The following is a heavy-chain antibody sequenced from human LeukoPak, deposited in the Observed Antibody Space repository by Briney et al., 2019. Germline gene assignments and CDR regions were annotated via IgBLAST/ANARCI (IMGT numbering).Heavy chain of an antibody. J-gene: IGHJ4*02. CDR1: GGSISSYY. V-gene: IGHV4-59*01. CDR2: IYYSYSGST. CDR3: ARETPYGSGSYPFDY. Sequence: SETLSLTCTVSGGSISSYYWSWIRQPPGKGLEWIGYIYYSYSGSTNYNPSLKSRVTISVDTSKNQFSLKLSSVTAADTAVYYCARETPYGSGSYPFDYWGQGILVTVSS. D-gene: IGHD3-10*01.